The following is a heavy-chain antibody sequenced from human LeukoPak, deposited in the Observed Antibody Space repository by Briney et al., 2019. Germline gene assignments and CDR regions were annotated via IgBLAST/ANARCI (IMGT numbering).Heavy chain of an antibody. CDR2: IYTSGST. CDR1: GGSISSYY. V-gene: IGHV4-4*07. J-gene: IGHJ4*02. D-gene: IGHD5-12*01. Sequence: SETLSLTCTVSGGSISSYYWSWIRQPAGKGLEWIGRIYTSGSTNYNPSLKSRVTMSVDTSKNQFSLKLSSVTAADTAVYYCAREWRWLQLCYFDYWGQGTLVTVSS. CDR3: AREWRWLQLCYFDY.